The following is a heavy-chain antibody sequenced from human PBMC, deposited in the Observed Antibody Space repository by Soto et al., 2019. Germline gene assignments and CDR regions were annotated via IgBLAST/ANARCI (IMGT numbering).Heavy chain of an antibody. CDR3: ARTLSSGCSDS. CDR2: VHNSGTT. J-gene: IGHJ4*02. Sequence: SETLSLTCAVPGASISDFYWSWIRQPPGKGLEWIAYVHNSGTTTYHPSLKSRVTISLDTSKNQFSLGLRSVTAADTAVYYCARTLSSGCSDSWGQGTLVTVSS. CDR1: GASISDFY. D-gene: IGHD3-22*01. V-gene: IGHV4-59*01.